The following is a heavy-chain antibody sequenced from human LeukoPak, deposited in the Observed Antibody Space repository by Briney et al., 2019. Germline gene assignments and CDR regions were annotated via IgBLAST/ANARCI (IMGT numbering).Heavy chain of an antibody. CDR1: GGSISSSSYY. D-gene: IGHD4-17*01. V-gene: IGHV4-39*07. CDR3: ARDRLRTTVTTYYYYGMDV. CDR2: IYYSGST. Sequence: SETLSLTCTVSGGSISSSSYYWGWIRQPPGKGLEWIGSIYYSGSTYYNPSLKSRVTISVDRSKNQFSLKLSSVTAADTAVYYCARDRLRTTVTTYYYYGMDVWGQGTTVTVSS. J-gene: IGHJ6*02.